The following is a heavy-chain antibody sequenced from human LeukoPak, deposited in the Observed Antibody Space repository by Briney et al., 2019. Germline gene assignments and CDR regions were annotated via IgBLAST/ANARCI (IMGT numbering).Heavy chain of an antibody. CDR3: ARDESGDNDAFDI. Sequence: GGSLRLSCAGSGFTFSDYTMNWVRLAPGKGLEWVSSISGSSNYIYYADSVKGRFTISRGNAKNSLYLQMNSLRVEDTAVYYCARDESGDNDAFDIWGQGTMVTVSS. V-gene: IGHV3-21*01. CDR1: GFTFSDYT. J-gene: IGHJ3*02. D-gene: IGHD2-21*01. CDR2: ISGSSNYI.